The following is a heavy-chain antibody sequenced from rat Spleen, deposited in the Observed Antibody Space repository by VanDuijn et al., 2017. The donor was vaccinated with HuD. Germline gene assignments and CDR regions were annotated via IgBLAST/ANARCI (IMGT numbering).Heavy chain of an antibody. V-gene: IGHV5-25*01. J-gene: IGHJ1*01. CDR2: ISTSGGST. CDR1: GFTFSNYD. D-gene: IGHD5-1*01. CDR3: ARLLGAPDWYFDF. Sequence: EVQLVESGGGLVQPGRSLKLSCAASGFTFSNYDMAWVRQAPTKGLEWVASISTSGGSTYYRDSVKGRFTVSRDNAKSTLYLQMDSLRSEDTATYYCARLLGAPDWYFDFWGPGTMVTVSS.